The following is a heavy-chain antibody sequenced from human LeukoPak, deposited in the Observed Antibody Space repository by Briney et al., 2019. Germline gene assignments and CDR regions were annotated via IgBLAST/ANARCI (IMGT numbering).Heavy chain of an antibody. D-gene: IGHD6-19*01. J-gene: IGHJ4*02. CDR2: IDPSDSYT. CDR3: ARHSQWVIVDELL. V-gene: IGHV5-10-1*01. CDR1: GYMFTTYW. Sequence: PGESLRISCKASGYMFTTYWISWVRQMPGKGLEWMGRIDPSDSYTNYSPSFQGHVTISADKSLTTAYLQWSSLEASDTAMYYCARHSQWVIVDELLWGQGTLVTVSS.